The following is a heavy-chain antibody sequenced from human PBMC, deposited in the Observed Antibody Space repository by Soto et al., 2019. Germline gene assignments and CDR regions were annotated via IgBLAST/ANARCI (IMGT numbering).Heavy chain of an antibody. Sequence: SETLSLTCTVSGGSISSGGYYWSWIRQHPGKGLEWIGYIYYSGSTYYNPSLKSRVTISVDTSKNQFSLKLSSVTAADTAVYYCARVDSSSPVNYYYYGMDVWGQGTTVTVSS. CDR1: GGSISSGGYY. CDR3: ARVDSSSPVNYYYYGMDV. J-gene: IGHJ6*02. D-gene: IGHD6-6*01. V-gene: IGHV4-31*03. CDR2: IYYSGST.